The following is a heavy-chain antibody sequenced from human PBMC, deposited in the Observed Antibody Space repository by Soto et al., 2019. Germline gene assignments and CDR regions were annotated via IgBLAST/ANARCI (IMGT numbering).Heavy chain of an antibody. V-gene: IGHV3-30-3*01. J-gene: IGHJ4*02. CDR2: ISYDGSNK. CDR3: ARDGHSGSDYYTGVGSDS. D-gene: IGHD1-26*01. Sequence: QVQLVESGGGVVQPGRSLRLSCAASGFTFSSYAMHWVRQAPGKGLEWVAVISYDGSNKYYADSVKGRFTISSDNSKNTLYLQMNSLRAEDTAVYYCARDGHSGSDYYTGVGSDSWGKGTLVTVSA. CDR1: GFTFSSYA.